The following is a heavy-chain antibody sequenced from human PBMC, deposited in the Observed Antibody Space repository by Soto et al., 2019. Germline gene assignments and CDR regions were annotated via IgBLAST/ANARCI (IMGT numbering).Heavy chain of an antibody. CDR3: TTDDYMSNIIVRFDY. Sequence: PGGSLDLSCAASGFIFSIAWFTWFRQAPGKGLEWVGRVKSKTDGGTTDFVAPVKGRFAITRDDSQNMVYLEMNSLKTEDTAIYFCTTDDYMSNIIVRFDYWGHGTLVTVSS. V-gene: IGHV3-15*07. CDR2: VKSKTDGGTT. CDR1: GFIFSIAW. J-gene: IGHJ4*01. D-gene: IGHD2-15*01.